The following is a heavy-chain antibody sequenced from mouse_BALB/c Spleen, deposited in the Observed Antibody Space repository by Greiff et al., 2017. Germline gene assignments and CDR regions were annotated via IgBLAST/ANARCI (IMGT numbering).Heavy chain of an antibody. CDR1: GFSLTDYG. D-gene: IGHD1-1*01. V-gene: IGHV2-6-5*01. CDR2: IWGGGST. Sequence: VKLMESGPGLVAPSQSLSITCTVSGFSLTDYGVSWIRQPPGKGLEWLGVIWGGGSTYYNSALKSRLSISKDNSKSQVFLKMNSLQTDDTAMYYCAKQGYYGSSYDWYFDVWGAGTTVTVSS. J-gene: IGHJ1*01. CDR3: AKQGYYGSSYDWYFDV.